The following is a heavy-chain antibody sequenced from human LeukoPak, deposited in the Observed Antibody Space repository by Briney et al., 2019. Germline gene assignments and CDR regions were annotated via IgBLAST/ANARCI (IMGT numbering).Heavy chain of an antibody. CDR2: ITGSGGST. Sequence: PGGSLRLSCAASGFTFTNYAMNWVRQAPGKGLEWVSGITGSGGSTYYADSVKGRFTISRDNSKNALYLQMNSLRAEDTAVYYCTKGSKTRGTYFFDYRGQGTLVTVSS. CDR3: TKGSKTRGTYFFDY. D-gene: IGHD1-26*01. V-gene: IGHV3-23*01. J-gene: IGHJ4*02. CDR1: GFTFTNYA.